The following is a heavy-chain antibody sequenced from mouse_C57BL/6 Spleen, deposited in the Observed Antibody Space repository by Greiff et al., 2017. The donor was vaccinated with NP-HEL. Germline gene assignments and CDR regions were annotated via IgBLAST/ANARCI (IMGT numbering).Heavy chain of an antibody. Sequence: EVQRVESGGGLVKPGGSLKLSCAASGFTFSDYGMHWVRQAPEKGLEWVAYISSGSSTNYYADTVKGRFTISRDNAKNTLFLQMTSLRSEDTAMYYCASGANRGFAYWGQGTLVTVSA. V-gene: IGHV5-17*01. D-gene: IGHD3-1*01. CDR3: ASGANRGFAY. J-gene: IGHJ3*01. CDR1: GFTFSDYG. CDR2: ISSGSSTN.